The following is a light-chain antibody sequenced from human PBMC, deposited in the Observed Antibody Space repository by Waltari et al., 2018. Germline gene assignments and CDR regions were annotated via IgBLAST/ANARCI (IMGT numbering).Light chain of an antibody. CDR2: GAS. V-gene: IGKV3-20*01. Sequence: ETVLTQSPGTLSLSPGERATPACRASESVSSIYLAWYQQTPGQAPRLLIYGASSRATGIPARFSGSGSGTDFTLAISRLETEDFAVYYCLKNATPPTFGPGTKVGIK. J-gene: IGKJ3*01. CDR3: LKNATPPT. CDR1: ESVSSIY.